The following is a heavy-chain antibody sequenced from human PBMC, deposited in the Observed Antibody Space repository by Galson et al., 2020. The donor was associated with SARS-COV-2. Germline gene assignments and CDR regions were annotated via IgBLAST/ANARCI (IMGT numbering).Heavy chain of an antibody. CDR1: GGSFSGYY. D-gene: IGHD3-10*01. CDR2: INHSGSS. Sequence: SETLSLSCAVSGGSFSGYYWHWIRQPPGKGLEWIGEINHSGSSNYNPALKSRVTMSVDKSKNKFSRKLSSVTAADTDVLYCSKRNELVWFGLLLLSNYNYGMDVWGQGTTVTGSS. V-gene: IGHV4-34*01. CDR3: SKRNELVWFGLLLLSNYNYGMDV. J-gene: IGHJ6*02.